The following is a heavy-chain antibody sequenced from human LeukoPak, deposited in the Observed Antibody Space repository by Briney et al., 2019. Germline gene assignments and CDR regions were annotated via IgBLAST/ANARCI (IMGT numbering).Heavy chain of an antibody. Sequence: PSQTLSLTCTVSGGSISSGDYYWSWIRQPPGKGLEWIGYIYYSGSTYYNPSLKSRVTISVDTSKNQFSLKLSSVTAADTAVYYCARVGGGNFCFDYWGRGTLVTVSS. CDR2: IYYSGST. CDR1: GGSISSGDYY. CDR3: ARVGGGNFCFDY. D-gene: IGHD4-23*01. J-gene: IGHJ4*02. V-gene: IGHV4-30-4*01.